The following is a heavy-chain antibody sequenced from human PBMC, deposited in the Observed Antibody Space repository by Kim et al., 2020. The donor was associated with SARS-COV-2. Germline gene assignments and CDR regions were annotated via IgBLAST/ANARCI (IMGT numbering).Heavy chain of an antibody. V-gene: IGHV4-34*01. CDR2: INHSGST. J-gene: IGHJ4*02. Sequence: SETLSLTCAVYGGSFSGYYWSWIRQPPGKGLEWIGEINHSGSTNYNPSLKSRVTISVDTSKNQFSLKLSSVTAADTAVYYCARGLYSSSWFDYWGQGTLV. CDR1: GGSFSGYY. D-gene: IGHD6-13*01. CDR3: ARGLYSSSWFDY.